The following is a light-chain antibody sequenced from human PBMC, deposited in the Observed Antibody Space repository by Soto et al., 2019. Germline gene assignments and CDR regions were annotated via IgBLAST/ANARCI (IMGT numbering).Light chain of an antibody. CDR1: SSDVGGYNY. J-gene: IGLJ1*01. V-gene: IGLV2-8*01. Sequence: QSALTQPPSASGSPGQSVTISCTGTSSDVGGYNYVSWYQQHPGKAPKLVVYDVSKRPSGVPDRFSGSKSGNTASLTVSGLQAEDEADYYCSSYAGSNMGVFGTGTKLTVL. CDR3: SSYAGSNMGV. CDR2: DVS.